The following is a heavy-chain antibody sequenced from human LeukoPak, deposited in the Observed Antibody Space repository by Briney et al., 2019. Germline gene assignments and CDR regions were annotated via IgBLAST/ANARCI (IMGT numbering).Heavy chain of an antibody. D-gene: IGHD2-21*01. CDR3: ARERQDTILHSGAFDI. CDR2: IASDGSHT. CDR1: GFTFSTYF. V-gene: IGHV3-30-3*01. J-gene: IGHJ3*02. Sequence: GRSLRLSCAASGFTFSTYFMHWVRQAPGKGLEWVADIASDGSHTFYVESVKGRFTISGDNSRNTLYLQMNSLRAEDTAVYFCARERQDTILHSGAFDIWGQGTMVTVSS.